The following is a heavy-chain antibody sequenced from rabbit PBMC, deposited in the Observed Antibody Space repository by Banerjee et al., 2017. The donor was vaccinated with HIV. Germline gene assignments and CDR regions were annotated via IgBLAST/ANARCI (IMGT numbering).Heavy chain of an antibody. J-gene: IGHJ4*01. CDR1: GFSFSSSYW. D-gene: IGHD7-1*01. CDR2: IYAGSSGST. V-gene: IGHV1S45*01. Sequence: QEQLEESGGDLVKPEGSLTLTCTASGFSFSSSYWICWVRQAPGKGLEWIACIYAGSSGSTYYASWAKGRFTISKTSSTTVTLQMTSLTAADTATYFCASSVGYNYAAFGLWGPGTLVTVS. CDR3: ASSVGYNYAAFGL.